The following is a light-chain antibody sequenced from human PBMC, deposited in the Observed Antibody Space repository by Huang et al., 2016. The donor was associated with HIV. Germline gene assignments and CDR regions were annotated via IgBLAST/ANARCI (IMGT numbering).Light chain of an antibody. CDR3: QQLSAYPLT. J-gene: IGKJ4*01. CDR1: QGVTNY. CDR2: ATS. V-gene: IGKV1-9*01. Sequence: IQLTQSPSSLSVSVGDRVTITCRASQGVTNYLAWYQQKPGKAPKRLIFATSTLQSGVPARFSGSGSGADFTLAIASLQPEDSATYYCQQLSAYPLTFGGGTKVEI.